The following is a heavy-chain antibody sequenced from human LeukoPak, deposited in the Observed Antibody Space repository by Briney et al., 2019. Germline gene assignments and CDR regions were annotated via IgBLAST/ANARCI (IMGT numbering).Heavy chain of an antibody. CDR1: GYTFTSYA. V-gene: IGHV1-3*01. CDR2: INAGNGNT. CDR3: AREAEYYDSSGYYTP. D-gene: IGHD3-22*01. Sequence: ASVKVSCKASGYTFTSYAMHWVRQAPGQRLEWMGWINAGNGNTKYSQKFQGRVTITRDTSASTAYMELSSLRSEDTAVYYCAREAEYYDSSGYYTPWGQGTLVTVSS. J-gene: IGHJ5*02.